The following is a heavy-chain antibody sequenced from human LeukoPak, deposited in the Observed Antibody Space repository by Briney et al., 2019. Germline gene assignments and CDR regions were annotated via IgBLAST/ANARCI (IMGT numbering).Heavy chain of an antibody. J-gene: IGHJ6*03. CDR2: ISSSSSYI. CDR1: GSTLISNG. CDR3: ARGFELLYYYYYYYMDV. V-gene: IGHV3-21*01. Sequence: GGSLGLSCAASGSTLISNGITWVGQVPGKGLEWVSSISSSSSYIYYADSVKGRFTISRDNAKNSLYLQMNSLRAEDTAVYYCARGFELLYYYYYYYMDVWGKGTTVTVSS. D-gene: IGHD3-10*01.